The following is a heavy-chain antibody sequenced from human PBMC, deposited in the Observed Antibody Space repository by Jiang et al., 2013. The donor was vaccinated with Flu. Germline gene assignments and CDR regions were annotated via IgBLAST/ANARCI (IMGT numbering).Heavy chain of an antibody. J-gene: IGHJ4*02. D-gene: IGHD6-13*01. V-gene: IGHV4/OR15-8*02. CDR1: SGSITRNTW. CDR2: ISHSGDA. CDR3: ATKTIPTPGTD. Sequence: LLKPSETLSLTCDVSSGSITRNTWWSWVRQPPGRGLEWIGEISHSGDATYNSSLNGRVTISLDKSKNQFSLKMTFVTAADTAIFYCATKTIPTPGTDWGQGTLVIVTS.